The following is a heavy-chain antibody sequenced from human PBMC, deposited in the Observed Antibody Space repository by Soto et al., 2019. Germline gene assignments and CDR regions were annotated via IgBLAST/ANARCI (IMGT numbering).Heavy chain of an antibody. J-gene: IGHJ3*02. CDR2: ISGSGGST. V-gene: IGHV3-23*01. CDR1: GFTFSSYS. Sequence: GGSLRLSCAASGFTFSSYSMHWVRQAPGKGLEWVSAISGSGGSTYYADSVKGRFTISRDNSKNTLYLQMNSLRAEDTAVYYCARDKRSYSSAYDAFDIWGQGTMVTVSS. CDR3: ARDKRSYSSAYDAFDI. D-gene: IGHD1-26*01.